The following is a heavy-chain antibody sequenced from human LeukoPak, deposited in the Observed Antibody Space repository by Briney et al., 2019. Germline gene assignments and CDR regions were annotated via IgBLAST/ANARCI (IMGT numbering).Heavy chain of an antibody. D-gene: IGHD3-9*01. CDR1: GFTFSSYG. CDR3: AKADYDILTGYPSY. V-gene: IGHV3-30*18. J-gene: IGHJ4*02. Sequence: GGSLRLSCAASGFTFSSYGMHWVRQAPGKGLEWVAVISYDGSNKYYADSAKGRFTISRDNSKNTLYLQMNSLRAEDTAVYYCAKADYDILTGYPSYWGQGTLVTVSS. CDR2: ISYDGSNK.